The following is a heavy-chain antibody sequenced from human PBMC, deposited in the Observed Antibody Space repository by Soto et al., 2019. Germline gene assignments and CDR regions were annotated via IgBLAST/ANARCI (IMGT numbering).Heavy chain of an antibody. CDR1: GGTFSSYA. J-gene: IGHJ6*02. V-gene: IGHV1-69*01. Sequence: QVQLVQSGAEVKKPGSSVKVSCKASGGTFSSYAISWVRQAPGQGLEWMGGIIPIPGTANYAQKFQCRVTITADESTSTAYMELRSLRSEDTAVYYCARSQGSSTSLEIYYYYYYGMDVWGQGTTVTVSS. D-gene: IGHD2-2*01. CDR3: ARSQGSSTSLEIYYYYYYGMDV. CDR2: IIPIPGTA.